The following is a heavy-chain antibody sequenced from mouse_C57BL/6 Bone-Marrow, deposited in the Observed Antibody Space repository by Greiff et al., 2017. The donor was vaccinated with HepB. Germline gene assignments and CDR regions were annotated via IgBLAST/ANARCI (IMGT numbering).Heavy chain of an antibody. CDR3: VRSATVVAKGAMDY. Sequence: EVQLQQSGGGLVQPKGSLKLSCAASGFSFNTYAMNWVRQAPGKGLEWVARIRSKSNNYATYYADSVKDRFTISRDDSESMLYLQMNNLKTEDTAMYYCVRSATVVAKGAMDYWGQGTSVTVSS. CDR2: IRSKSNNYAT. J-gene: IGHJ4*01. CDR1: GFSFNTYA. D-gene: IGHD1-1*01. V-gene: IGHV10-1*01.